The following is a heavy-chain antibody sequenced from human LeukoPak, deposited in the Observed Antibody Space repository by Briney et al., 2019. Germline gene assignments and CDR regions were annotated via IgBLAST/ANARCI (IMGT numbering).Heavy chain of an antibody. CDR3: ARDVNWNYDGGYYYGMDV. Sequence: ASVKVSCKASGYTFTSYGISWVRQAPGQGLEWMGWISAYNGNTNYAQKLQGRVTMTTDTSTSTAYMELRSLRSDDTAVYYCARDVNWNYDGGYYYGMDVWGQGTTVTVSS. D-gene: IGHD1-7*01. CDR2: ISAYNGNT. J-gene: IGHJ6*02. V-gene: IGHV1-18*01. CDR1: GYTFTSYG.